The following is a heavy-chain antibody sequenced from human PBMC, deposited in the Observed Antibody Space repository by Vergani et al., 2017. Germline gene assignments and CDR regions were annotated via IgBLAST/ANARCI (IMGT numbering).Heavy chain of an antibody. V-gene: IGHV1-18*01. D-gene: IGHD4-17*01. CDR1: GYTFTSYG. CDR3: ARDPSRFYGDYGGDY. J-gene: IGHJ4*02. Sequence: QVQLVQSGAEVKKPGASVKVSCKASGYTFTSYGISWVRQAPGQGLEWMGWISAYNGNTNYAQKLQGRVTMTTDTATSTVYMELRSLRSDDTAVYYCARDPSRFYGDYGGDYWGQGTLVTVSS. CDR2: ISAYNGNT.